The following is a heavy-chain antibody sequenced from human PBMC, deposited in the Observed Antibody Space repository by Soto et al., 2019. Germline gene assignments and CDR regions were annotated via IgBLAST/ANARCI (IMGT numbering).Heavy chain of an antibody. D-gene: IGHD3-10*01. CDR1: GGSISSSSYY. V-gene: IGHV4-39*01. CDR2: IYYSGST. CDR3: ASLGVRGVTFDY. J-gene: IGHJ4*02. Sequence: PSETLSLTCTVSGGSISSSSYYWGWIRQPPGKGLEWIGSIYYSGSTYYNPSLKSRVTISVDTSKNQFSLKLSSVTAADTAVYYCASLGVRGVTFDYWGQGPLVTVSS.